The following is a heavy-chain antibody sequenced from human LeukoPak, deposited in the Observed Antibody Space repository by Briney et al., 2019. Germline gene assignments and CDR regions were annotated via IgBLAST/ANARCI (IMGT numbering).Heavy chain of an antibody. CDR1: GYTFTGYY. J-gene: IGHJ4*02. CDR3: ARDFCSGSSCYSRFDY. Sequence: ASVKVSCKASGYTFTGYYMHWVRQAPGQGLEWMGWINPNSGGTNYAQKFQGRVAMTRDTSISTAYMELSRLRSDDTAVYYCARDFCSGSSCYSRFDYWGQGTLVTVSS. CDR2: INPNSGGT. V-gene: IGHV1-2*02. D-gene: IGHD2-15*01.